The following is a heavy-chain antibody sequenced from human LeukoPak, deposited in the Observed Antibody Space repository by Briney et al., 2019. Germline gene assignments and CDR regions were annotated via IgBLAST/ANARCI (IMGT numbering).Heavy chain of an antibody. CDR2: IYYSGSN. CDR1: GGSISSYY. D-gene: IGHD3-3*01. J-gene: IGHJ4*02. CDR3: ARVSRSWSGYYPYYFDY. Sequence: SETMSLTCTVSGGSISSYYWSWIRQPPGKGLKWIGYIYYSGSNNYNPSLKSRVTISVDTSKNQFSLKLSSVTAADTAVYSCARVSRSWSGYYPYYFDYWGQGTLVTVSS. V-gene: IGHV4-59*01.